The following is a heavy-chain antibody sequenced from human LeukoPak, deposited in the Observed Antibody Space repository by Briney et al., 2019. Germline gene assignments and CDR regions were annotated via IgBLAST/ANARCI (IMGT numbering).Heavy chain of an antibody. Sequence: ASVKVSCKASGYTFTSYGISWLRQAPGQGLEGMGWISAYNGNTNSAQKLHGRVTMTTDTSTSTAYMELRSLRSDDTAVYYCARDQWGELLGYYYYYYMDVWGKGTTVTVSS. CDR2: ISAYNGNT. CDR1: GYTFTSYG. V-gene: IGHV1-18*01. J-gene: IGHJ6*03. CDR3: ARDQWGELLGYYYYYYMDV. D-gene: IGHD1-26*01.